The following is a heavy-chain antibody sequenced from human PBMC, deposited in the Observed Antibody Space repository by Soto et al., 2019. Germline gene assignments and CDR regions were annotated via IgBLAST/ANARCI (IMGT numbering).Heavy chain of an antibody. CDR2: IVPIDGST. D-gene: IGHD3-3*01. V-gene: IGHV1-69*01. J-gene: IGHJ4*02. CDR3: ARSFTKSRRGGVALDY. Sequence: QVQLVQSGAEVKKPGSSVKVSCTTSGGTISSFGMNWVLQAPGQGLAWMGGIVPIDGSTKYAEKFQGRVTINADASTSTVYMELSSLSSEDTAVYYCARSFTKSRRGGVALDYWGQGTMLTVSP. CDR1: GGTISSFG.